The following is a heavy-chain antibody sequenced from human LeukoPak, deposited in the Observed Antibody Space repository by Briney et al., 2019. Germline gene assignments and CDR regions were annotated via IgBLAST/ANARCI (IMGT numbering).Heavy chain of an antibody. CDR1: GGSMSSYY. CDR3: ASARQWYYYGSGPTDNWFDP. CDR2: MYTDGST. D-gene: IGHD3-10*01. J-gene: IGHJ5*02. V-gene: IGHV4-4*07. Sequence: SETLSLTCIVSGGSMSSYYWSWIRQPAGKGLEWIGRMYTDGSTNYNPFLNSRVTMSVDTSKNQFSLKLSSVTAADTAVYYCASARQWYYYGSGPTDNWFDPWGQGTLVTVSS.